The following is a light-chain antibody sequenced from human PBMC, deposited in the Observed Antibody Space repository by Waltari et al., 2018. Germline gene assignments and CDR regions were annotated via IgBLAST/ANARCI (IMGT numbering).Light chain of an antibody. CDR1: SSDVGGYNY. CDR3: SSYTSSSTWV. J-gene: IGLJ3*02. V-gene: IGLV2-14*01. CDR2: DVS. Sequence: QSALTQPASVSGSPGQSITISCTGTSSDVGGYNYVSWYQKHPGKAPKFMIYDVSQRPSGVSSRFSGSRSGNTASLTISGLQAEDEADYYCSSYTSSSTWVFGGGTKLTVL.